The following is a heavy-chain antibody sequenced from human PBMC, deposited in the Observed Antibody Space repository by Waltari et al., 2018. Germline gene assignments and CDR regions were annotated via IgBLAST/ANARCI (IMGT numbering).Heavy chain of an antibody. Sequence: QLQLQESGPGLVKPSETLSLTCPVSGCSISSSSYYCGWIRQTPGKGLEWIGRIYYSGSNYYNPSRKSRVTISVDTSKNQFSLKLSSVTAADTAVYYCASPVGAMVDYWGQGTLVTVSS. D-gene: IGHD1-26*01. V-gene: IGHV4-39*01. J-gene: IGHJ4*02. CDR1: GCSISSSSYY. CDR3: ASPVGAMVDY. CDR2: IYYSGSN.